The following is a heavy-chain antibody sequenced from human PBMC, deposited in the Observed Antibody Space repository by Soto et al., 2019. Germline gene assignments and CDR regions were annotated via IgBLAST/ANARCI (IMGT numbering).Heavy chain of an antibody. D-gene: IGHD4-4*01. CDR3: ARSPYYSNFDY. CDR1: GGSISSYY. Sequence: SETLYLTCTVSGGSISSYYWSWIRQPPGKGLEWIGYIYYSGSTNYNPSLKSRVTISVDTSKNQFSLKLSSVTAADTAVYYCARSPYYSNFDYWGQGTLVTVSS. J-gene: IGHJ4*02. V-gene: IGHV4-59*01. CDR2: IYYSGST.